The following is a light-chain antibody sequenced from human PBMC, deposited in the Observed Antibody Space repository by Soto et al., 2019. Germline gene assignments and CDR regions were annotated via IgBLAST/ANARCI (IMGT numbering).Light chain of an antibody. Sequence: DIQMTQSPSTLSGSVGDRVTITCRASQTISTWLAWYQQKPGQAPNLLIYKASSLESGVPSRFSGSGSGTEITLTISSLQPEDFATYYCQQANSLSLTFGGGTKVDIK. V-gene: IGKV1-5*03. J-gene: IGKJ4*01. CDR3: QQANSLSLT. CDR2: KAS. CDR1: QTISTW.